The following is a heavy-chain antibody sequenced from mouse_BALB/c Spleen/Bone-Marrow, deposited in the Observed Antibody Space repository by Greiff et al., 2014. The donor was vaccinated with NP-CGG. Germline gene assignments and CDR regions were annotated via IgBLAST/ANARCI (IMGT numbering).Heavy chain of an antibody. J-gene: IGHJ3*01. CDR3: ARGRFAY. CDR1: GYTFTEYT. Sequence: QLQQSGPELVKPGASVKISCKTSGYTFTEYTIHWVKQSHGKSLEWVGNINPNIGGTTYNQKFKGKATLTVDMSSSTAYMDLRSLTSEDSAVYYCARGRFAYWGQGTLVTVSA. CDR2: INPNIGGT. V-gene: IGHV1-18*01.